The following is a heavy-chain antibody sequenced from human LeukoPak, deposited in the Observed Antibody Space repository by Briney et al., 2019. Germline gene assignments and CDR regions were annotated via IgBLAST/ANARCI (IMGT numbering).Heavy chain of an antibody. CDR2: IYHSGST. D-gene: IGHD3-9*01. CDR3: ARVKREDYDILTGYSLLDY. Sequence: PSETLSLTCTVSGGSISSGYYWGWIRQPPGKGLEWIGSIYHSGSTYYNPSLKSRVTISVDKSKNQFSLKLSSVTAADTAVYYCARVKREDYDILTGYSLLDYWGQGALVTVSS. J-gene: IGHJ4*02. CDR1: GGSISSGYY. V-gene: IGHV4-38-2*02.